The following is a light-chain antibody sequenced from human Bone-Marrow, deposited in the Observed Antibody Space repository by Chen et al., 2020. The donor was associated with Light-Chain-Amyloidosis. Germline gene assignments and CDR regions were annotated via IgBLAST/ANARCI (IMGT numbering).Light chain of an antibody. CDR2: EVT. Sequence: QSALTPPASVSGSPGQSITISCTGTSSDVGGDNHVSWYQQHPDKAPKLMIYEVTNRPSWVPDRFSGSKSDNTASRTSSGLQTEDEADYFCSSYTITNTLVFGSGTRVTVL. CDR3: SSYTITNTLV. J-gene: IGLJ1*01. V-gene: IGLV2-14*01. CDR1: SSDVGGDNH.